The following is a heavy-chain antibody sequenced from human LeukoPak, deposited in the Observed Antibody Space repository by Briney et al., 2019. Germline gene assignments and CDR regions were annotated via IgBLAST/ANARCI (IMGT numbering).Heavy chain of an antibody. Sequence: GGSLRLSCAATGFTVSSNYMSWVRQAPGKGLEWVSVIYSGGSTYYADSVKGRFTISRDNSKNTLYLQMNSLRAEDTAVYYYARDSDSTGYIYFDYWGQGTLVTVSS. CDR1: GFTVSSNY. CDR2: IYSGGST. CDR3: ARDSDSTGYIYFDY. D-gene: IGHD3-22*01. V-gene: IGHV3-53*01. J-gene: IGHJ4*02.